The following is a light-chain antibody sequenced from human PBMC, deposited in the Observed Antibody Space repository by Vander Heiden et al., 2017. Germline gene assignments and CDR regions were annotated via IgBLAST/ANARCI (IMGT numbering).Light chain of an antibody. CDR1: QSLVSSDGDTN. J-gene: IGKJ2*01. CDR3: RQGTHWPHT. CDR2: KVS. V-gene: IGKV2-30*01. Sequence: DVVMTQSPLSLPVTLGQPASISCSSTQSLVSSDGDTNVQWFQQRPGQSPRRLIYKVSIRDSGVPDRFSASGSGTDFTLKISRVEAEDVGVYYCRQGTHWPHTFGQGTKLEIK.